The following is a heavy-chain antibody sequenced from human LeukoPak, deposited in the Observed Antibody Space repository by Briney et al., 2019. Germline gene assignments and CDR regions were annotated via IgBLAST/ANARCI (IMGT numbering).Heavy chain of an antibody. J-gene: IGHJ4*02. D-gene: IGHD1-14*01. Sequence: GGSLRLSCAASGFTFSSYWMSWVRQAPGKGLEWVANIKQDGSEKYYVDSVKGRFTISRDNAKNSLYLQMNSLRAQDTAVYYCATETNGRHYDYWGQGTLLTVSS. CDR3: ATETNGRHYDY. CDR1: GFTFSSYW. V-gene: IGHV3-7*01. CDR2: IKQDGSEK.